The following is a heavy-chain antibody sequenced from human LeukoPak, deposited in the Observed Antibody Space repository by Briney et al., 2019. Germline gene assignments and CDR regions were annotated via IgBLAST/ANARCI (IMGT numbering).Heavy chain of an antibody. J-gene: IGHJ4*02. D-gene: IGHD3-22*01. Sequence: SGGSLRLSCAASGFTFSSYWMSWVRQAPGKGLEWVANIKKDGSEKYYVDSVKGRFTISRDNAKNSLYLQMNSLRAEDTVVYYCARDLYRIVVVPHYFDYWGQGTLVTVSS. CDR2: IKKDGSEK. CDR1: GFTFSSYW. V-gene: IGHV3-7*01. CDR3: ARDLYRIVVVPHYFDY.